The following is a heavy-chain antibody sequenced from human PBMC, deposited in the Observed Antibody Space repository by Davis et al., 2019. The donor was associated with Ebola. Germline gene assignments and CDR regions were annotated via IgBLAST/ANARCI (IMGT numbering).Heavy chain of an antibody. D-gene: IGHD3-16*01. CDR3: VKDLTPGGADT. V-gene: IGHV3-9*01. Sequence: PAGSLTLSCSASGFTFDTYAMHWVRQAPGKGLEWVSGFSLDSDRIDYADSVKGRFTASRDNARNSLYLQMNSLRTDDTAFYYCVKDLTPGGADTWGRGTLVTVSS. J-gene: IGHJ5*02. CDR2: FSLDSDRI. CDR1: GFTFDTYA.